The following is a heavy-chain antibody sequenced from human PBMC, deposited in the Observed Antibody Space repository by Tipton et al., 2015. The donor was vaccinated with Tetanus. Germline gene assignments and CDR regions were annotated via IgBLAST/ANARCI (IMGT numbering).Heavy chain of an antibody. J-gene: IGHJ3*01. CDR2: IFIPEGT. CDR1: GDSISRSY. V-gene: IGHV4-59*13. CDR3: ARAANNSRRRGYDL. D-gene: IGHD2/OR15-2a*01. Sequence: QVQLVQSGAEVKPSETLSLTCTVSGDSISRSYWHWIRQSPGMGLEWIGYIFIPEGTIYNPSLQSRVIISVDTSKSQVSLKLTSVTAADTAIYYCARAANNSRRRGYDLWGQGATVIVSS.